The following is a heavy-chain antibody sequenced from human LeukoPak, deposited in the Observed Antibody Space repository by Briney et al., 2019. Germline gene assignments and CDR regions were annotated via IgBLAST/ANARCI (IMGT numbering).Heavy chain of an antibody. V-gene: IGHV4-30-2*01. J-gene: IGHJ3*02. CDR1: GGSISSGGYS. D-gene: IGHD3-22*01. CDR3: ARAPHRYDSSGYLSPDAFDI. CDR2: IYHSGST. Sequence: SQTLSLTCADSGGSISSGGYSWSWIRQPPGKGLEWIGYIYHSGSTYYNPSLKSRVTISVDRSKNQFSLKLSSVTAADTAVYYCARAPHRYDSSGYLSPDAFDIWGQGTMVTVSS.